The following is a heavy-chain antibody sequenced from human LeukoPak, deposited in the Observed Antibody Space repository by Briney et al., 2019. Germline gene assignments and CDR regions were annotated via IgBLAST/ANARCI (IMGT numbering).Heavy chain of an antibody. CDR1: GFSFSTSA. CDR3: ARDSGLGEDY. V-gene: IGHV3-21*01. Sequence: GGSLRLSCVTSGFSFSTSAMNWVRQAPGKGLEWVSSINQGTTHIYYADSVRGRFTISRGNAKNSLYLQMNSLRAEDTAVYYCARDSGLGEDYWGQGTLVTVSS. J-gene: IGHJ4*02. D-gene: IGHD3-9*01. CDR2: INQGTTHI.